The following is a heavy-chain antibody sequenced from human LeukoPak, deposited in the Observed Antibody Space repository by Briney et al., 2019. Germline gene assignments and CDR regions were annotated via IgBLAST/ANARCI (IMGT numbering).Heavy chain of an antibody. CDR2: INHSGST. D-gene: IGHD3-3*01. Sequence: PSETLSLTCAVYGGSFSGYYWSWSRQPPGKGLERIGEINHSGSTNYNPSLKSRVTISVDTSKNQFSLKLSSVTAADTAVYYCARSMGYDFWSRSFDYWGQGTLVTVSS. J-gene: IGHJ4*02. CDR3: ARSMGYDFWSRSFDY. V-gene: IGHV4-34*01. CDR1: GGSFSGYY.